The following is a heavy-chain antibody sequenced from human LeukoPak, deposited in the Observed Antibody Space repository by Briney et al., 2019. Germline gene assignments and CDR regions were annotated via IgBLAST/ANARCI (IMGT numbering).Heavy chain of an antibody. CDR2: IWYDGSHK. V-gene: IGHV3-33*01. D-gene: IGHD5-12*01. CDR1: GFTLNSYG. CDR3: ARGRGIVPTHPIDS. J-gene: IGHJ4*02. Sequence: GGSLRLSCAASGFTLNSYGFYWVRQAPGKGLEWVAMIWYDGSHKHYADSVKGRFTISRDNPNNTLYLQMNSLRAEDTAVYYCARGRGIVPTHPIDSWGQGTLVTVSS.